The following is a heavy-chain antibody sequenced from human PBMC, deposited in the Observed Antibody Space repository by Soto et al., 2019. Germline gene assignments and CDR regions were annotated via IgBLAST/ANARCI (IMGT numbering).Heavy chain of an antibody. Sequence: EVQLLESGGGLVQPGGSLRLSCAASGFTFSSYAMSWVRQAPGKGLEWVSVITNTGGDTLYADSVEGRFTISRDDVTNSLYLQMNSLRDDDTAVYYCARDTRRRGNVGSGYYKAYYYYGMDVWGQGTTVTVSS. D-gene: IGHD3-3*01. V-gene: IGHV3-23*01. CDR3: ARDTRRRGNVGSGYYKAYYYYGMDV. CDR2: ITNTGGDT. J-gene: IGHJ6*02. CDR1: GFTFSSYA.